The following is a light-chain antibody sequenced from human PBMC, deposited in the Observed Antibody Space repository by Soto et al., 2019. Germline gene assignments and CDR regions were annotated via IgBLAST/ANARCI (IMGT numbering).Light chain of an antibody. CDR3: LLYYGGVQL. CDR1: TGAVTSGNY. Sequence: QAVVTQEPSLTVSPVGTVTLTCASSTGAVTSGNYPNWFQQKPGQAPTSLIHSTGDKHSWTPARFSGSLLGDKAALTLSAVQPEDEADYYCLLYYGGVQLFGGGTKLTVL. CDR2: STG. J-gene: IGLJ3*02. V-gene: IGLV7-43*01.